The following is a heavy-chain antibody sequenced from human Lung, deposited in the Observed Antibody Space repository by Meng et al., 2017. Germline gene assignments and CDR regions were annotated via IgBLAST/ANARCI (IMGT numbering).Heavy chain of an antibody. V-gene: IGHV1-18*01. CDR2: SSTYNGNT. D-gene: IGHD4-17*01. J-gene: IGHJ2*01. CDR1: GYTFIRYG. CDR3: AVMGLYGDYDNWYFDL. Sequence: QFQLVQSGAELKKPGASVKVACKAPGYTFIRYGISWVRQAPGQGLEWMGWSSTYNGNTNYAQKFQGRVTMTTDTSTSTAYMELRSLRSDDTAVYYCAVMGLYGDYDNWYFDLWGRGTLVTVSS.